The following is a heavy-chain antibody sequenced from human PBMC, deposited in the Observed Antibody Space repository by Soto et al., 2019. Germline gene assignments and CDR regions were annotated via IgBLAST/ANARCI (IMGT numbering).Heavy chain of an antibody. V-gene: IGHV1-69*13. J-gene: IGHJ4*02. D-gene: IGHD1-26*01. CDR2: IIPIFGTA. CDR3: ARAGGRDLFDY. CDR1: GGTFSIYA. Sequence: SVKVSCKASGGTFSIYAISGVRQAPVQGLEWMGGIIPIFGTANYAQKFQGRVTITADESTSTAYMELSSLRSEDTAVYYCARAGGRDLFDYWGQGTLVTVSS.